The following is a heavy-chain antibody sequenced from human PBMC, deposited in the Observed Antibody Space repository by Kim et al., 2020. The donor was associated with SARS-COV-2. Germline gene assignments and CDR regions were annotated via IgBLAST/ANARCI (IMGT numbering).Heavy chain of an antibody. Sequence: TDADAVKGRFTISRDNAKNTLYLKMNLLRAEETAVYYCASFHDSGYEVDYWGQGTLVTVSS. CDR3: ASFHDSGYEVDY. D-gene: IGHD5-12*01. V-gene: IGHV3-74*01. J-gene: IGHJ4*02.